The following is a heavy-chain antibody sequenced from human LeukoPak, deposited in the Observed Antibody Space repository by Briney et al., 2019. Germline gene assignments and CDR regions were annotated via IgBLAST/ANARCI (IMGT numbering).Heavy chain of an antibody. Sequence: ASVKVSCKASGGTFSSYAISWVRQAPGQGLEWMGGIIPIFGTANHAQKFQGRVTITADESTSTAYMELSSLRSEDTAVYYCARCGYSYELNFDYWGQGTLVTVSS. D-gene: IGHD5-18*01. J-gene: IGHJ4*02. CDR2: IIPIFGTA. V-gene: IGHV1-69*13. CDR1: GGTFSSYA. CDR3: ARCGYSYELNFDY.